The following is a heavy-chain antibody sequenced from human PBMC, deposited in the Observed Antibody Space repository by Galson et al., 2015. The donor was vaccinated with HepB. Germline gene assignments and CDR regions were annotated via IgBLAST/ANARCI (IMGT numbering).Heavy chain of an antibody. V-gene: IGHV4-31*03. CDR2: IYYSGST. Sequence: TLSLTCTVSGGSISSGGYYWSWIRQHPGKGLEWIGYIYYSGSTYYNPSLKSRVTISVDTSKNQFSLKLSSVTAADTAVYYCARATDYYDSSGHGMDVWAKGPRSPSP. D-gene: IGHD3-22*01. CDR1: GGSISSGGYY. CDR3: ARATDYYDSSGHGMDV. J-gene: IGHJ6*02.